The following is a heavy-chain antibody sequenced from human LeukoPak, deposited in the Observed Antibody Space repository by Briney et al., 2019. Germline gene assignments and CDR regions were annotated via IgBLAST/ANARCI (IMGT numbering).Heavy chain of an antibody. D-gene: IGHD1-7*01. J-gene: IGHJ3*02. CDR2: IFPGGNT. Sequence: PSETLSLTCTVSGGSFTRYYWSWIRQPPGKGLEWIGYIFPGGNTNYNPSLKSRVTISVDTSKNQFSLRLTSVMAAGTAMYYCARLLELASFDIWGRGTMVTVSS. V-gene: IGHV4-4*09. CDR1: GGSFTRYY. CDR3: ARLLELASFDI.